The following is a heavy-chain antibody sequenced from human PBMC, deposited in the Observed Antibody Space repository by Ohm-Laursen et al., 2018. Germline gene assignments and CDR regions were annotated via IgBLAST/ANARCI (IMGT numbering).Heavy chain of an antibody. Sequence: SLRLSCAASGFSFSSHGMHWVRQAPGKGLEWVAVISHDGSDKYYADSVKGRFTISRDNSKNTLYLQMNSLRAEDTALYYCARDLYRVGYGMDVWGQGTTVTVSS. CDR2: ISHDGSDK. CDR3: ARDLYRVGYGMDV. V-gene: IGHV3-30*03. CDR1: GFSFSSHG. D-gene: IGHD3-16*01. J-gene: IGHJ6*02.